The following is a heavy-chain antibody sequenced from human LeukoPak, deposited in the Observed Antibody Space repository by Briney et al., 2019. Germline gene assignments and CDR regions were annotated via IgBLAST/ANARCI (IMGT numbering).Heavy chain of an antibody. V-gene: IGHV3-7*05. CDR2: IKEDGNEK. CDR3: ARSAISSRSFDY. CDR1: GFTFSGYW. D-gene: IGHD5-18*01. J-gene: IGHJ4*02. Sequence: GGSLRLSCAASGFTFSGYWMRWVRQAPGKGPEWVATIKEDGNEKLYVDSVKGRFTISRDNPKNSLYLQMNSLRAEDTAVYYCARSAISSRSFDYWGQGILVTVSS.